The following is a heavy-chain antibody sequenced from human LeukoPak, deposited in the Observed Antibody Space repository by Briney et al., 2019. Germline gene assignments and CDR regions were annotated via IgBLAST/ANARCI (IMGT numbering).Heavy chain of an antibody. D-gene: IGHD2-21*01. V-gene: IGHV4-34*01. CDR3: ARLGDYRGEWPDQDY. CDR2: INLSGST. CDR1: GGSFSGYY. Sequence: SETLSLTCAVYGGSFSGYYWTWIRQPPGKGLEWIGEINLSGSTNYNPSLKSRVTISVDTSKNQFSLKLSSVTAADTAVYYCARLGDYRGEWPDQDYWGQGTLVTVSS. J-gene: IGHJ4*02.